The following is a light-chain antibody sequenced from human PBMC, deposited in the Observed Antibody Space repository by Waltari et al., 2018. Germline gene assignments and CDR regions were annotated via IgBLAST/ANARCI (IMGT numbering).Light chain of an antibody. Sequence: SALTQPASVSGSPGQSITISCTGTSSDVGGYNYVSWYQQHPGKAPKLMIFDVSKRPSGVSMRFSGSKSGSTASLTISGLQAEDEADFSCNSYTSSGTWVFGGGTKLTVL. CDR2: DVS. V-gene: IGLV2-14*01. CDR3: NSYTSSGTWV. CDR1: SSDVGGYNY. J-gene: IGLJ3*02.